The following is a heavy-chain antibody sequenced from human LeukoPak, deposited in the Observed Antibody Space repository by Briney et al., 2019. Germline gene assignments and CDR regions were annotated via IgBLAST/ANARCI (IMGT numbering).Heavy chain of an antibody. D-gene: IGHD2-21*01. Sequence: PSETLSLTCAVYGGSFSGYYWSWIRQPPGKGLEWIGEINHSGSTNYNPSLKSRVTISVDTSKNQFSLKLSSVTAADTAVYYCARAVDWDAFDIRGQGTMVTVSS. J-gene: IGHJ3*02. V-gene: IGHV4-34*01. CDR2: INHSGST. CDR3: ARAVDWDAFDI. CDR1: GGSFSGYY.